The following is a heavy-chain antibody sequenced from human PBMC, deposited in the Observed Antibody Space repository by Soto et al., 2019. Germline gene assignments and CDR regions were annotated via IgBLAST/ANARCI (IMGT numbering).Heavy chain of an antibody. V-gene: IGHV1-18*01. Sequence: QVQLVQSGPEVKKPGASVKVSCKASGYTFTNYNIHWVRQARGQRLEWVGWISTSNGYTDYGQNVQGRVTLTTDTXTXAAYMELRNLRSDDTAIYYCTRDRIRGAAATKGGYYWGQGTLVTVSS. J-gene: IGHJ4*02. CDR3: TRDRIRGAAATKGGYY. CDR1: GYTFTNYN. CDR2: ISTSNGYT. D-gene: IGHD6-13*01.